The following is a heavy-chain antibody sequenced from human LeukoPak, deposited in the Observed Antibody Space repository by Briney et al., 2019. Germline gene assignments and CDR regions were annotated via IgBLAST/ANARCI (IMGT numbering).Heavy chain of an antibody. Sequence: SQTLSLTCAISGDSISSNSAAWNWNRESPSRGLVWLGGTYYRSKWYNNYGISVKSRITIDPDTSKNQFSLQLNSVTPEDTAVYYCARDLCTSSSCPNNWIDPWGQGTLVTVSS. CDR2: TYYRSKWYN. CDR1: GDSISSNSAA. D-gene: IGHD2-2*01. J-gene: IGHJ5*02. V-gene: IGHV6-1*01. CDR3: ARDLCTSSSCPNNWIDP.